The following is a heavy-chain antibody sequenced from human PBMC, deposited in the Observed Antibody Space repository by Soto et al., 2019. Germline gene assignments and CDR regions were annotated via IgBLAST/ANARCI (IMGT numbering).Heavy chain of an antibody. CDR3: ARDKITGLFDY. Sequence: QVQLQQWGAGLLKPSETLSLTCAVYGGSFSGYYWTWIRQPPGTGLEWIGEINHSGSTNYNPSLKSRVTLSVDTSKNQLSLKLTAVTTAGTAVYYCARDKITGLFDYWGQGTLVTVSS. V-gene: IGHV4-34*01. J-gene: IGHJ4*02. CDR1: GGSFSGYY. D-gene: IGHD2-8*02. CDR2: INHSGST.